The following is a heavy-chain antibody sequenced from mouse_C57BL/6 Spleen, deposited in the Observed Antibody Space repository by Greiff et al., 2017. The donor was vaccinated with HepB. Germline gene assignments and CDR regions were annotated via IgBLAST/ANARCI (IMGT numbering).Heavy chain of an antibody. Sequence: VQLQQSGPELVKPGASVKIPCKASGYTFTDYNMDWVKQSHGKSLEWIGDINPNNGGTIYNQKFKGKATLTVDKSSSTAYMELRSLTSEDTAVYYCARRAYYGSSYLGYFDYWGQGTTLTVSS. CDR3: ARRAYYGSSYLGYFDY. D-gene: IGHD1-1*01. J-gene: IGHJ2*01. CDR1: GYTFTDYN. V-gene: IGHV1-18*01. CDR2: INPNNGGT.